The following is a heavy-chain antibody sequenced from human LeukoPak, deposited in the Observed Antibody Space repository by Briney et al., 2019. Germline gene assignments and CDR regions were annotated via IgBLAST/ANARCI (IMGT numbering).Heavy chain of an antibody. D-gene: IGHD6-19*01. CDR3: ARRGAVAGTFDY. CDR1: GFIFSSYG. Sequence: PGGSLRLSCAASGFIFSSYGMHWVRQAPDKGLEWVTFIRYDGSRKYYADSVKGRFTISRDNSKNTLYLQMNSLRAEDTAVYYCARRGAVAGTFDYWGQGTLVTVSS. V-gene: IGHV3-30*02. J-gene: IGHJ4*02. CDR2: IRYDGSRK.